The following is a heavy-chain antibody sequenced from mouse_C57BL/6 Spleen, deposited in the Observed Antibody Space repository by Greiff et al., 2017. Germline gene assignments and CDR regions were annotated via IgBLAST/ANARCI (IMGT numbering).Heavy chain of an antibody. CDR2: IDPEDGET. Sequence: VQLQQSGAELVKPGASVKLSCTASGFNIKDYYMHWVKKRTEQGLEWSGRIDPEDGETKYAPKVQGKATITADTSSNTAYLQLSSLTSEDTAVYYCARGEYYYGSRGYFDVWGTGTTVTVSS. CDR3: ARGEYYYGSRGYFDV. D-gene: IGHD1-1*01. V-gene: IGHV14-2*01. CDR1: GFNIKDYY. J-gene: IGHJ1*03.